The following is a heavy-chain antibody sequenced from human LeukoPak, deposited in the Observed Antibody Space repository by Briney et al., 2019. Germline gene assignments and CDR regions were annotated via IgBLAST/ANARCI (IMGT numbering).Heavy chain of an antibody. CDR1: GDSMNSSNW. V-gene: IGHV4-4*02. D-gene: IGHD3-22*01. Sequence: SETLSLTCAVSGDSMNSSNWWSWVRPSPGKGLGWIGEIYQGGRTNYKSSLKSRVSISVDKSRNQLSLKLTSVTAADTAVYYCARGDASGYPDYWGQGTLVTVSS. J-gene: IGHJ4*02. CDR3: ARGDASGYPDY. CDR2: IYQGGRT.